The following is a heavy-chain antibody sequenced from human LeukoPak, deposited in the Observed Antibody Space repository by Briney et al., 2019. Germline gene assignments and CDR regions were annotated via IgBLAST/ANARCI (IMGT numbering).Heavy chain of an antibody. CDR1: GYTFTNNF. V-gene: IGHV1-18*04. Sequence: ASVKVSCKASGYTFTNNFMHWVRQAPGQGLEWMGWISTYNGNTNYAQKLQGRLTMTTDTSTSTAYMELRSLRSDDTAVYYCARVLWFGEEGSDYWGQGTLVTVSS. D-gene: IGHD3-10*01. J-gene: IGHJ4*02. CDR3: ARVLWFGEEGSDY. CDR2: ISTYNGNT.